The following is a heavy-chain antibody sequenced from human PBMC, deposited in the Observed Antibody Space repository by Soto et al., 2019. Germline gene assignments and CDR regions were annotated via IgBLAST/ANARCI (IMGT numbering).Heavy chain of an antibody. Sequence: QVPLVQSGAEVKKPGASVKVSCKASGYTFTSYDINWVRQATGQGLEWMGWMNPNSGNTGYAQKFQGRVTMTRNTSISTAYMELSSLRSEDTAVYYCARAVTIFGVVIIHYYYYGMDVWGQGTTVTVSS. D-gene: IGHD3-3*01. CDR3: ARAVTIFGVVIIHYYYYGMDV. J-gene: IGHJ6*02. V-gene: IGHV1-8*01. CDR1: GYTFTSYD. CDR2: MNPNSGNT.